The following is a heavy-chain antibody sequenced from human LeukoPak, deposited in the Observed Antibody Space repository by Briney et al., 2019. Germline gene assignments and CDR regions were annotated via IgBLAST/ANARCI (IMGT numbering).Heavy chain of an antibody. V-gene: IGHV4-39*07. D-gene: IGHD3-10*01. CDR3: ARGSVRGEFDP. CDR1: GGSISRGSFY. Sequence: PSETLSLTCTVSGGSISRGSFYWGWIRQPPGKGLEWIGEINHSGSTNYNPSLKSRVTMSVDMSKNQFSLKLSSVTAADTAVYSCARGSVRGEFDPWGQGTLVTVSS. CDR2: INHSGST. J-gene: IGHJ5*02.